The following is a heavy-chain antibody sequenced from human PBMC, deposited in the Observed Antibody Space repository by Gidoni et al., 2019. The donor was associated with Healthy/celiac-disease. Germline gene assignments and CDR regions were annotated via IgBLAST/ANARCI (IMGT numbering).Heavy chain of an antibody. CDR3: ASPRRAYFDRLFDYNGMDV. Sequence: QLQLQESGPGLVKPSETLSLTCTVSGGSIRSSSYYWGWIRQPPGKGRAGIGSIYYSGSNYYNQSLKSRGTRSVDTYKNKCARKLSSVTAEDRAVYYCASPRRAYFDRLFDYNGMDVWGQGTTVNVSS. CDR2: IYYSGSN. D-gene: IGHD3-9*01. J-gene: IGHJ6*02. V-gene: IGHV4-39*01. CDR1: GGSIRSSSYY.